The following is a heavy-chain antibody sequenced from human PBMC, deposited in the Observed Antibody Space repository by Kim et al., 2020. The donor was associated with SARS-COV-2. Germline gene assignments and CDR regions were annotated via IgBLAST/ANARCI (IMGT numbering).Heavy chain of an antibody. D-gene: IGHD3-9*01. Sequence: GGSLRLSCAASGFTFSSYGMHWVRQAPGKGLEWVAVIWYDGSNIYYADSVKGRFTISRDNSKNTLYLQMNSLRAEDTAVYYCAKEGYDILTGYRGFDYWGQGTLVTVSS. CDR3: AKEGYDILTGYRGFDY. CDR2: IWYDGSNI. CDR1: GFTFSSYG. V-gene: IGHV3-33*06. J-gene: IGHJ4*02.